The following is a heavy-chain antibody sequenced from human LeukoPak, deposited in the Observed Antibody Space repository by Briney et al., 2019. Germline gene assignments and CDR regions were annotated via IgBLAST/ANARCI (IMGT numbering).Heavy chain of an antibody. CDR2: MKRDGSEI. CDR3: ARADIAWNPAYY. V-gene: IGHV3-7*01. D-gene: IGHD1-1*01. Sequence: GGSLRLSCSASGFTFSTYWMSWVRQAPGKGLEWVANMKRDGSEIYYVDSVRGRFTISRDNARNSLYLQMNSLRAEDTAVYYCARADIAWNPAYYWGQGTLAIVSS. CDR1: GFTFSTYW. J-gene: IGHJ4*02.